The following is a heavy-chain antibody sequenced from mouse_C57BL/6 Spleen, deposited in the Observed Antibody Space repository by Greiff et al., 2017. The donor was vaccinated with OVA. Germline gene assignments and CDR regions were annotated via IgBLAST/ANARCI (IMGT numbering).Heavy chain of an antibody. D-gene: IGHD2-1*01. CDR2: IYPGGGYT. V-gene: IGHV1-63*01. Sequence: QVQLQQSGAELVRPGTSVKMSCKASGYTFTNYWIGWAKQRPGHGLEWIGDIYPGGGYTYYNEKFKGKATLTADKSSSTAYMQFSSLTSEDSAIYYCASGGKYTAWFAYGGQGTRVTVSA. CDR3: ASGGKYTAWFAY. CDR1: GYTFTNYW. J-gene: IGHJ3*01.